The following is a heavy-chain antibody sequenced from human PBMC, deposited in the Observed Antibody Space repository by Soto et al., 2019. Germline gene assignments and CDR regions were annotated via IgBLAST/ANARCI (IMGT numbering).Heavy chain of an antibody. CDR2: ISYDGSNK. V-gene: IGHV3-30-3*01. D-gene: IGHD3-10*01. Sequence: QVQLVESGGGVVQPGRSLRLSCAASGFTFSSYAMHWVRQAPGKGLEWVAVISYDGSNKYYADSVKGRFTISRDNSKNTLYLQMNSLRAEDTAVYYCARGMVRGVINLGGYYYGMDVW. J-gene: IGHJ6*01. CDR3: ARGMVRGVINLGGYYYGMDV. CDR1: GFTFSSYA.